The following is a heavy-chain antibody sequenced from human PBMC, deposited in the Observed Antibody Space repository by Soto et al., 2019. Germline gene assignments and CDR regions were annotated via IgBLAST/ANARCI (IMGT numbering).Heavy chain of an antibody. D-gene: IGHD2-2*02. CDR2: ISGTSSNT. V-gene: IGHV3-11*06. Sequence: GSLRLSCSASGFTFSDYYMSWIRQAPGKGLEWVSFISGTSSNTRYADSVEGRFTISRDNAKNSLYLQMNSLRAEDTAVYYCVRDSSDLVVVPAAIEGVRAPWGQGTLVTVSS. CDR3: VRDSSDLVVVPAAIEGVRAP. CDR1: GFTFSDYY. J-gene: IGHJ5*02.